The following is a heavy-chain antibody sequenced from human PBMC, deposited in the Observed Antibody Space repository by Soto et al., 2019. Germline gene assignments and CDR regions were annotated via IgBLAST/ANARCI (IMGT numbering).Heavy chain of an antibody. V-gene: IGHV1-18*01. CDR2: ISAYNGNT. D-gene: IGHD6-6*01. J-gene: IGHJ3*02. CDR3: ARVRSPSYSSWNPDAFDI. CDR1: GYTFTSYG. Sequence: ASVKVSCKASGYTFTSYGISWVRQAPGQGLEWMGWISAYNGNTNYAQKLQGRVTMTTDTSTSTAYMELRSLRSDDTAVDYGARVRSPSYSSWNPDAFDIWGQGTMVTVSS.